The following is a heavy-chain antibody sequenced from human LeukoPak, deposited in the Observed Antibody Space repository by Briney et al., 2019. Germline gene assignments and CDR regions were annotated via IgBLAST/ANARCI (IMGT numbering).Heavy chain of an antibody. CDR1: GFTFTSYY. J-gene: IGHJ3*02. V-gene: IGHV1-46*01. D-gene: IGHD1-26*01. CDR3: ARPLGVGATRIGFDI. CDR2: INPSGGST. Sequence: GGSLRPSCAASGFTFTSYYMHWVRQAPGQGLEWMGIINPSGGSTSYAQKFQGRVTMTRDMSTSTVYMELSSLRSEDTAVYYCARPLGVGATRIGFDIWGQGTMVTVSS.